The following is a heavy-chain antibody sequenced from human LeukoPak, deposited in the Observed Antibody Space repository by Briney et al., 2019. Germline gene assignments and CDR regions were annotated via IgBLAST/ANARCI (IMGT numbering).Heavy chain of an antibody. J-gene: IGHJ4*02. V-gene: IGHV4-59*01. CDR3: ARDTPPNALDY. CDR2: IYYRGTT. D-gene: IGHD2-2*01. Sequence: SETLSLTCTVSGGSISSYYWSWIRQPPGKGLEWIGYIYYRGTTKYNPSLKSRVTISADTSKNQLSLKLNSATAADTAVYYCARDTPPNALDYWGQGTLVTVSS. CDR1: GGSISSYY.